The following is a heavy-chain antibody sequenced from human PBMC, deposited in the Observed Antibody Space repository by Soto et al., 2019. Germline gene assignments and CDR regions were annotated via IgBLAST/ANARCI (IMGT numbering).Heavy chain of an antibody. D-gene: IGHD2-15*01. CDR1: GGSVSSGSYY. CDR2: IYYSGST. J-gene: IGHJ5*02. Sequence: QVQLQESGPGLVKPSETLSLTCTVSGGSVSSGSYYWSWIRQPPGKGLEWIGYIYYSGSTNYNPPLKSRVTISVDTSKNQFSLKLSSVTAADTGVYYCARDNCSGGSCYSGHPNWFDPWGQGTLVTVSS. V-gene: IGHV4-61*01. CDR3: ARDNCSGGSCYSGHPNWFDP.